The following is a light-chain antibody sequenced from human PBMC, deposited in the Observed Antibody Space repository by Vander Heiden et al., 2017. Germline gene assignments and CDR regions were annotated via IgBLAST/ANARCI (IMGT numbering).Light chain of an antibody. CDR3: QQGSNRPLA. CDR2: DAF. J-gene: IGKJ4*01. V-gene: IGKV3-11*01. Sequence: EIVLTQSPATLSLSPGERATLSCRASQSISSYLAWYQQKPGQAPRLLIYDAFNRATGIPARFSASGSETDFTLTISSLEPEDFAVYYCQQGSNRPLAFAGGTMVEIK. CDR1: QSISSY.